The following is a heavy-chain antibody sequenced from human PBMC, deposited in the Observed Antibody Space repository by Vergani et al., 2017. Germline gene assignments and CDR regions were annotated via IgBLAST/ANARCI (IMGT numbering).Heavy chain of an antibody. J-gene: IGHJ4*02. CDR1: GSFTTYA. D-gene: IGHD6-13*01. V-gene: IGHV6-1*01. CDR2: TYYRSKWYN. Sequence: GSFTTYAMSWVRQAPGQGLEWMGRTYYRSKWYNDYAVSVKSRITINPDTSKNQFSLQLNSVTPEDTAVYYCAREWEQQLSNWGQGTLVTVSS. CDR3: AREWEQQLSN.